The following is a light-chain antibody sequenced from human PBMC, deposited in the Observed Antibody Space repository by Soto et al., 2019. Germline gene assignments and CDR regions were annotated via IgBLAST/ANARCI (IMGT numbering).Light chain of an antibody. CDR2: SAS. Sequence: DIQVTQSQSAMSAAVGDRVTITCRTSQDISNRLGWFQQRPGKAPKRLISSASTLETGVPSRFSGTGSGTEFTLTISSLQPEDFATYYCQQHAAYPRDFGQGTKVDI. CDR1: QDISNR. CDR3: QQHAAYPRD. V-gene: IGKV1-17*03. J-gene: IGKJ1*01.